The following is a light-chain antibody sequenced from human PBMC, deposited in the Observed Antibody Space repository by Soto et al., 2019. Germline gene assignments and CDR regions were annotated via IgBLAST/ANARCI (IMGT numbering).Light chain of an antibody. Sequence: QSVLTQPASVSGSPGQSITISCTGTSSDVGYSNYVSWYQQHPGKAPKLMIYEGSQRPSGVSNRFSGSKSGNTASLTVSGLQAEGEADYYCCSYAGSNTYVFGTGTKVTVL. V-gene: IGLV2-23*01. CDR1: SSDVGYSNY. CDR3: CSYAGSNTYV. CDR2: EGS. J-gene: IGLJ1*01.